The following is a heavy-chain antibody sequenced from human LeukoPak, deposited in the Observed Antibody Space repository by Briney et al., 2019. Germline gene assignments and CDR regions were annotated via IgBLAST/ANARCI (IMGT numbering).Heavy chain of an antibody. CDR2: IYYSGST. Sequence: SETLSLTCTVSGGSISSSGYYLGWIRQPPGKGLEWIASIYYSGSTYYNPSLKSRVTISIDTSKNQLSLKLSSLTAADTAVYYCARHEYSGSYYGLSWFDPWGQGTLVTVSS. D-gene: IGHD1-26*01. V-gene: IGHV4-39*01. CDR1: GGSISSSGYY. J-gene: IGHJ5*02. CDR3: ARHEYSGSYYGLSWFDP.